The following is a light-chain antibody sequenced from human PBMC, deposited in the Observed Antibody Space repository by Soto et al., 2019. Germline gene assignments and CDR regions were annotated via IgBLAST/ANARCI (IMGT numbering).Light chain of an antibody. CDR3: SSYTGSTTLDSLVL. V-gene: IGLV2-14*01. CDR1: SSDVGGYNY. Sequence: QSVLTQPASVSGSPGQSITISCTGTSSDVGGYNYVSWYQQHPGKAPKLLIFEVSNRPSGVSNRFSGSKSGNTASLTVSGLQAEDEADYFCSSYTGSTTLDSLVLFGGATKLTVL. J-gene: IGLJ2*01. CDR2: EVS.